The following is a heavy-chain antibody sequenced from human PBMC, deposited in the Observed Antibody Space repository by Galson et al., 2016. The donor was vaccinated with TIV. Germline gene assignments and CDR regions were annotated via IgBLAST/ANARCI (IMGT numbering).Heavy chain of an antibody. D-gene: IGHD4-23*01. CDR2: IKGENGNT. V-gene: IGHV1-3*01. Sequence: SVKVSCKASGYTFTNHVIHWVRQAPGQSLEWMGWIKGENGNTKYSVKFQGRVTFTRDTSATTIYMELRSLSSDDSSVYYCARVYGGADYWYFDLWGRGTPVIVSS. CDR1: GYTFTNHV. J-gene: IGHJ2*01. CDR3: ARVYGGADYWYFDL.